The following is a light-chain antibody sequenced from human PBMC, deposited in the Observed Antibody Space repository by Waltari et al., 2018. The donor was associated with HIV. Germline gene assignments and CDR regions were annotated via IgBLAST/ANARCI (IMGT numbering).Light chain of an antibody. V-gene: IGLV1-44*01. CDR2: RNN. J-gene: IGLJ3*02. CDR3: ASWDDRLSGWV. Sequence: QSVLTQPPSASGTPGQRVTISCSGSSSNIGWNTVNWYQQVPGTAPKPLIDRNNPRPSGVPDRCSGSKSGTSASLAISGLQSEDEVDYFCASWDDRLSGWVFGGGTKLTVL. CDR1: SSNIGWNT.